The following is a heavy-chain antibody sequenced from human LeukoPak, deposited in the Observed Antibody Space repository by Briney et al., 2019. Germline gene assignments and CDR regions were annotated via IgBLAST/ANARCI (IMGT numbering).Heavy chain of an antibody. V-gene: IGHV4-4*07. Sequence: SETLSLTCTVSGGSISSYYLSWIRQPAGKGLEWIGRIYTSGSTNYNPSLKSRVTMSVDTSKNQFSLKLSSVTAADTAVYYCAGINSLSYYYYGMDVWGQGTTVTVSS. CDR1: GGSISSYY. D-gene: IGHD2-21*01. J-gene: IGHJ6*02. CDR3: AGINSLSYYYYGMDV. CDR2: IYTSGST.